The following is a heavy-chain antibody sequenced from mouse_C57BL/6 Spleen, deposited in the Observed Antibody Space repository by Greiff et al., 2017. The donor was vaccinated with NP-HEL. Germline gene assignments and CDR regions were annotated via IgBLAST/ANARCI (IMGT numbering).Heavy chain of an antibody. CDR3: ARDRPSITTEKSFFAY. V-gene: IGHV5-4*01. Sequence: EVQLQESGGGLVKPGGSLKLSCAASGFTFSSYAMSWVRQTPEKRLEWVATISDGGSYTYYPDNVKGRFTISRDNAKNNLYLQMSHLKSEDTAMYYCARDRPSITTEKSFFAYWGQGTLVTVSA. CDR1: GFTFSSYA. D-gene: IGHD1-1*01. CDR2: ISDGGSYT. J-gene: IGHJ3*01.